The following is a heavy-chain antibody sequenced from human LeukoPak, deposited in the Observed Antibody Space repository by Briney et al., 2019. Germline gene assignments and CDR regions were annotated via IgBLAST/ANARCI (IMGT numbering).Heavy chain of an antibody. J-gene: IGHJ4*02. CDR3: ARVYHDSGCLIDY. CDR1: GFTVSSNY. V-gene: IGHV3-23*01. Sequence: GGSLRLSCAASGFTVSSNYMSWVRQAPGKGLEWVATIKNNGATTDYADSVKGRFTISRDNSKSTLFLQMSSLRAEDTAVYYCARVYHDSGCLIDYWGQGTLVTVSS. D-gene: IGHD6-19*01. CDR2: IKNNGATT.